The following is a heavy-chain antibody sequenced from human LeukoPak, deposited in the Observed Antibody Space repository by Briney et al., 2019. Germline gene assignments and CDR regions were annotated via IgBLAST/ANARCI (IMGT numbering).Heavy chain of an antibody. D-gene: IGHD1-14*01. CDR2: SNPDNVAT. CDR3: LREPYNRWSGRRERAFDY. Sequence: ASVTVSYKASGYGFTAHFMHWIRQAPGQGLEWMGQSNPDNVATKYAPNYQGRVTMTRDTSIATVYMELGSLTSDDTAVYFGLREPYNRWSGRRERAFDYWGQGTLVTVSS. J-gene: IGHJ4*02. CDR1: GYGFTAHF. V-gene: IGHV1-2*06.